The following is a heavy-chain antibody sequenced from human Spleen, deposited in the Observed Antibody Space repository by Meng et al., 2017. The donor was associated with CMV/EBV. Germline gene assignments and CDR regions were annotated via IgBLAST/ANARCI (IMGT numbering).Heavy chain of an antibody. Sequence: TFSSYAMHGVRQAPGKGLEWVAVISYDGSNKYYADSVKGRFTISRDNSKNTLYLQMNSLRAEDTAVYYCARVSSSRGILTGYYPPGDYWGQGTLVTVSS. CDR2: ISYDGSNK. CDR3: ARVSSSRGILTGYYPPGDY. CDR1: TFSSYA. V-gene: IGHV3-30*04. J-gene: IGHJ4*02. D-gene: IGHD3-9*01.